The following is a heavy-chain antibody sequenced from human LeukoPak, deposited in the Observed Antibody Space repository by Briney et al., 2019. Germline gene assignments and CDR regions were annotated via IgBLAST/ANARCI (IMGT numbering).Heavy chain of an antibody. CDR3: ARVGAYNWGAWDAFDI. CDR1: GFTFSSYG. V-gene: IGHV3-33*01. D-gene: IGHD1-20*01. J-gene: IGHJ3*02. Sequence: GGSLRLSCAASGFTFSSYGMHWVRQAPGKGLEWVAVIWYDGSNKYYADSVKGRFTISRDNSKNTLYLQMNSLRAEDTAVYYCARVGAYNWGAWDAFDIWGQGTMVTVSS. CDR2: IWYDGSNK.